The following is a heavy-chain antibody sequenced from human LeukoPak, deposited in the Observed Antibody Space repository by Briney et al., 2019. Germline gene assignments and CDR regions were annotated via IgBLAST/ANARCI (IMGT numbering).Heavy chain of an antibody. V-gene: IGHV4-4*02. D-gene: IGHD6-19*01. CDR1: GGSLSTTSW. CDR3: ARAVADGVWLVYYMDV. Sequence: PSETLSLTCAVSGGSLSTTSWWVWLRQPPGKGLEWIGEVYHSGGGNKNYNPSLKSRATISIDTSRNQFSLNLRSVTAADTAVYYCARAVADGVWLVYYMDVWGKGTTVTISS. CDR2: VYHSGGGNK. J-gene: IGHJ6*03.